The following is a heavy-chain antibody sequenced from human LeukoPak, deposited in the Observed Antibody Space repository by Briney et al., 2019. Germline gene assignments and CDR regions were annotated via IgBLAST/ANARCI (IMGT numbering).Heavy chain of an antibody. J-gene: IGHJ1*01. D-gene: IGHD6-13*01. V-gene: IGHV5-51*01. CDR2: IYPGDSRV. CDR3: VCRDLTSTWSLP. CDR1: GYSFINYW. Sequence: GESLKISCQGFGYSFINYWIGWVRQVPGKGMEWMGVIYPGDSRVRYNPSSQGQVTLSVDNSINTAYLYWVSLRATDTAMHYCVCRDLTSTWSLPWGQGTLVTVSS.